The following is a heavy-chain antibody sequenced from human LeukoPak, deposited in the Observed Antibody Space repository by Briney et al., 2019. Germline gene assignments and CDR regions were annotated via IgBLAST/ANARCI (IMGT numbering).Heavy chain of an antibody. J-gene: IGHJ4*02. CDR2: INSDGSST. V-gene: IGHV3-74*01. CDR1: GFTFSSYW. CDR3: ASTGYSSSWYYFDY. Sequence: GGSLRLSCAASGFTFSSYWMHWVRQAPGKGLVWVSRINSDGSSTSYADSVKGRFTISRDNAKNTLYLQMNSLRAEDTAVYYCASTGYSSSWYYFDYWGQGTLVTVSS. D-gene: IGHD6-13*01.